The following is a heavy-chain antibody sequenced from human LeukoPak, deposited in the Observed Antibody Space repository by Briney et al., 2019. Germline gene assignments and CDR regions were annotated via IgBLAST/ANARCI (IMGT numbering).Heavy chain of an antibody. CDR3: ARSLHDYGDIYFDY. CDR2: IIPILGIA. V-gene: IGHV1-69*04. Sequence: ASVKVSCKASGGTFSSYAISWVRQAPGQGLEWMGRIIPILGIANYAQKFQGRVTITADKSTSTAYMELSSLRSEDTAVYYCARSLHDYGDIYFDYWGQGTLVTVSS. D-gene: IGHD4-17*01. CDR1: GGTFSSYA. J-gene: IGHJ4*02.